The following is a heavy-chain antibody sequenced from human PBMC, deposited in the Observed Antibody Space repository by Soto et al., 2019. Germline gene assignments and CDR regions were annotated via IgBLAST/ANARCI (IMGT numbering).Heavy chain of an antibody. CDR1: GFTFNSYI. CDR2: ITSNGDST. V-gene: IGHV3-64*02. CDR3: ARSRDGYNLLDY. J-gene: IGHJ4*02. Sequence: PGGSLRLSCAASGFTFNSYILHWVRHAPGKGLEHVSIITSNGDSTFYTESVKGRFTISRDNSKNTLYLQMGSLRAEDMAVYYCARSRDGYNLLDYWGQGTLVTVSS. D-gene: IGHD5-12*01.